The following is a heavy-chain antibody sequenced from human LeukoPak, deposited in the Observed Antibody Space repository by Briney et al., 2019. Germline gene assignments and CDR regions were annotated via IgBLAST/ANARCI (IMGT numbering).Heavy chain of an antibody. D-gene: IGHD1-1*01. CDR1: GGSISNDY. CDR3: ARDRTGNNWFDP. J-gene: IGHJ5*01. Sequence: PSETLSLICSGFGGSISNDYWSWLRLPPGKGLEWIGYIHYSGSANYNPSLSNRVTISVDTSKNQFSLRLSSVTAADTAVYYCARDRTGNNWFDPWGQGTLVTVSS. V-gene: IGHV4-59*01. CDR2: IHYSGSA.